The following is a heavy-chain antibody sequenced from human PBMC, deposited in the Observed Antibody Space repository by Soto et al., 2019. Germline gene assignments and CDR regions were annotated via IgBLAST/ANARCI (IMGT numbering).Heavy chain of an antibody. Sequence: QLQLQESGPGLVKPSETLSLTCTVSGGSISSSSYYWGWIRHPPGKGLEGIGGIYYSGSTYYNPPLKRRATITVDTSKIQVSLKLSSVTAADTAVYYCARHRGYCSGGSCYPNWFAPWGQGTLVTVSS. CDR2: IYYSGST. V-gene: IGHV4-39*01. J-gene: IGHJ5*02. CDR1: GGSISSSSYY. D-gene: IGHD2-15*01. CDR3: ARHRGYCSGGSCYPNWFAP.